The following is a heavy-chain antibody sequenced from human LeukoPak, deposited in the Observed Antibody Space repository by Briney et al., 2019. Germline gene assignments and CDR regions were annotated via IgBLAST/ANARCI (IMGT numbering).Heavy chain of an antibody. CDR3: ARDGYYGSGSYYYYYGMDV. CDR1: GFTFSSYW. CDR2: IKQDGSEK. D-gene: IGHD3-10*01. J-gene: IGHJ6*04. V-gene: IGHV3-7*03. Sequence: GGSLRLSCAASGFTFSSYWVSWVRQAPGKGLEWVANIKQDGSEKYYVDSVKGRFTISRDNAKNSLYLQMNSLRAEDTAVYYCARDGYYGSGSYYYYYGMDVWGKGTTVTVSS.